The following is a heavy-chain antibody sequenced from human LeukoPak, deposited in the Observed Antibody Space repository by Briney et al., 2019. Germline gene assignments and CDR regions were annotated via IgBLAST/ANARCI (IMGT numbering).Heavy chain of an antibody. J-gene: IGHJ3*02. CDR3: ARASKGYYYDSSGHSSWAAFDI. CDR1: GFTFSSYD. V-gene: IGHV3-13*01. Sequence: GGSLRLSRAASGFTFSSYDMHWVRQATGKGLEWVSAIGTAGDTYYPGSVKGRFTISRENAKNSLYLQMNSLRAGDTAVYYCARASKGYYYDSSGHSSWAAFDIWGQGTMVTVSS. D-gene: IGHD3-22*01. CDR2: IGTAGDT.